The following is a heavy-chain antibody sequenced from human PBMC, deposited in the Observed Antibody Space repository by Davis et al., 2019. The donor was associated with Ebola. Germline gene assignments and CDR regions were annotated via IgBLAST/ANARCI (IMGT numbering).Heavy chain of an antibody. CDR1: GYTFTGYY. CDR2: INPNSGVP. CDR3: AREGAGVVAFDY. D-gene: IGHD2-21*01. V-gene: IGHV1-2*02. Sequence: ASVKVSCKASGYTFTGYYMDWVRQAPGQGLEWMGWINPNSGVPNYAQKFQGRVAMTRDTSIRTAYMELYSLISDDTAVYYCAREGAGVVAFDYWGQGTLVSVSS. J-gene: IGHJ4*02.